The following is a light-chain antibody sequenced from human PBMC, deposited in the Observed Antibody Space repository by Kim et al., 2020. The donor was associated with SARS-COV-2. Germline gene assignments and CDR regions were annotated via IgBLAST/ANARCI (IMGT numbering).Light chain of an antibody. CDR1: RRSLDIADGNNY. J-gene: IGKJ2*01. V-gene: IGKV2-40*01. CDR3: MQGIELPYT. CDR2: TPS. Sequence: PAASSCSSCRRSLDIADGNNYLDWYLQKPGQSPRLLIYTPSNRASGVPDRFSGSGSGTDFTLKISRVEAEDVGIYYCMQGIELPYTFGQGTKLEI.